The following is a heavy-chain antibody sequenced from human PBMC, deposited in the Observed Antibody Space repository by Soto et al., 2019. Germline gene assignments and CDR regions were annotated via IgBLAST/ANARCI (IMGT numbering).Heavy chain of an antibody. CDR1: GGTFNTYA. CDR2: ITPMFGAA. CDR3: ARALNVTSALVLQH. Sequence: QIQLVQSGAEMKKPGSSVKVSCQASGGTFNTYAMSWVRQAPGRGLEWMGGITPMFGAASPAQKFQGRVTITADESTSTVYTELNSLTSEDTADYYCARALNVTSALVLQHGGQGTLVTVSS. D-gene: IGHD3-9*01. J-gene: IGHJ1*01. V-gene: IGHV1-69*12.